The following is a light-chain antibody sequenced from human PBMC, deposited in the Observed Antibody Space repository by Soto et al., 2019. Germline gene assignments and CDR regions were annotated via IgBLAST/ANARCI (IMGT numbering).Light chain of an antibody. CDR3: PPYESSWT. CDR1: QSISSTF. CDR2: GAS. J-gene: IGKJ1*01. V-gene: IGKV3-20*01. Sequence: EIVLTQSPGTLSLSPGERATLSCRASQSISSTFLAWYQHKPGQAPRVLIYGASRRATGIPDRFSGSGSGTSFTLTISRLEPEDFAVYYWPPYESSWTVGQGTKVEMK.